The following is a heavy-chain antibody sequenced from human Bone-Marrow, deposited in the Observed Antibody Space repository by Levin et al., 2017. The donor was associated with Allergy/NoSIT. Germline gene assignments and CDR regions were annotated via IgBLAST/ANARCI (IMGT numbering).Heavy chain of an antibody. Sequence: LSLTCAASGFTFSDYYMSWIRQAPGKGLEWVSYISSSSSYTNYADSVKGRFTISRDNAKNSLYLQMNSLRAEDTAVYYCAREGVVDYDFWSGYYDYIWGSYRYGAFDIWGQGTMVTVSS. V-gene: IGHV3-11*06. J-gene: IGHJ3*02. CDR3: AREGVVDYDFWSGYYDYIWGSYRYGAFDI. CDR1: GFTFSDYY. CDR2: ISSSSSYT. D-gene: IGHD3-16*02.